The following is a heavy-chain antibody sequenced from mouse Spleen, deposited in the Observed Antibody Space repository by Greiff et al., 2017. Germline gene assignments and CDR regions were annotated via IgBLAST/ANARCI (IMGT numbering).Heavy chain of an antibody. CDR2: IWSGGST. CDR3: ARNYYDYDVVFAY. J-gene: IGHJ3*01. CDR1: GFSLTSYG. Sequence: VKLMESGPGLVQPSQSLSITCTVSGFSLTSYGVHWVRQSPGKGLEWLGVIWSGGSTDYNAAFISRLSISKDNSKSQVFFKMNSLQADDTAIYYCARNYYDYDVVFAYWGQGTLVTVSA. D-gene: IGHD2-4*01. V-gene: IGHV2-2*01.